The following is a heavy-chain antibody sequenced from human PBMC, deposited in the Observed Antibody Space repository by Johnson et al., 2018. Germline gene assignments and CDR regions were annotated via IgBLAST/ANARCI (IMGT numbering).Heavy chain of an antibody. CDR3: AKVFSNYRYYHHGMDV. D-gene: IGHD4-11*01. J-gene: IGHJ6*02. V-gene: IGHV3-30*18. Sequence: VQLVESGGGLVQXGGSLRLSCVASGLTFSGYGMHWVRQAPGRGLEWVAVISNDGSNEYYADSVKGRFSISRDNSKNTLYLQMNTLRPEDTAVYYCAKVFSNYRYYHHGMDVWGQGTTVTVSS. CDR2: ISNDGSNE. CDR1: GLTFSGYG.